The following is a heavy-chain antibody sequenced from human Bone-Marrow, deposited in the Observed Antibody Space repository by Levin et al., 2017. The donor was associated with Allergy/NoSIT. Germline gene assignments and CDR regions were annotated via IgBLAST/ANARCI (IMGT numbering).Heavy chain of an antibody. CDR1: EFTFRDYA. V-gene: IGHV3-23*01. Sequence: PGGSLRLSCAASEFTFRDYAMAWVRQAPGKGLEWVSSISGSAGGTYYAESVKGRFTLSRDNSKNTLYLQMNGLRAEDTAVYYCAKLVGVRRGYFDYWGQGTLVTVSS. D-gene: IGHD1-26*01. CDR2: ISGSAGGT. CDR3: AKLVGVRRGYFDY. J-gene: IGHJ4*02.